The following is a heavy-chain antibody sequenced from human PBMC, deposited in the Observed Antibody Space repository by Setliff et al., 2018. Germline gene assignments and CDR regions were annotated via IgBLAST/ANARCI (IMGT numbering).Heavy chain of an antibody. CDR2: IIPIFGTA. J-gene: IGHJ3*02. CDR1: GGTFSSYA. D-gene: IGHD2-21*01. CDR3: ARDRSPIGVSDTFDI. V-gene: IGHV1-69*15. Sequence: VKVSCKASGGTFSSYAISWVRQAPGQGLEWMGRIIPIFGTANYAQKFQGRVTITADESTSTAYMELSSLRSEDTAVYYCARDRSPIGVSDTFDIWGQGTVVTVSS.